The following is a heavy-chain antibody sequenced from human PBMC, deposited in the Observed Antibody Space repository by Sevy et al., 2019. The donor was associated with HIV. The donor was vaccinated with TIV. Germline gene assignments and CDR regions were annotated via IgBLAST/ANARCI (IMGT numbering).Heavy chain of an antibody. J-gene: IGHJ4*02. CDR3: AREGCTKPHDY. D-gene: IGHD2-8*01. CDR2: LSFGCGEI. CDR1: GFTFSKYS. V-gene: IGHV3-23*01. Sequence: GGSLRLSCAASGFTFSKYSMSWVRQPPGKGLEWVSTLSFGCGEINYADSVKGRFTMSRDNSTSSVYLQMNNLRPEDTAVYYCAREGCTKPHDYWGQGTLVTVSS.